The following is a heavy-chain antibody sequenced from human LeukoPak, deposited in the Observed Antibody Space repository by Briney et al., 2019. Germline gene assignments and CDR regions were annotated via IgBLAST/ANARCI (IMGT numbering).Heavy chain of an antibody. J-gene: IGHJ3*02. Sequence: GGSLRLSCAASGFTFSSYWMHWGRHAPGKGLVWVSRSNSDGSSTSYADSVKGRFTISRDNAKNTLYLQMNGLRAEDTAVYYCARGYCSGASCYSWNAFDIWGQGTMVTVSS. CDR1: GFTFSSYW. D-gene: IGHD2-15*01. V-gene: IGHV3-74*01. CDR3: ARGYCSGASCYSWNAFDI. CDR2: SNSDGSST.